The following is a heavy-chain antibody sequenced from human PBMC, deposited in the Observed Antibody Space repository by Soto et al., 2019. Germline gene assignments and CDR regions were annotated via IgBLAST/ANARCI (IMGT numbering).Heavy chain of an antibody. D-gene: IGHD2-15*01. CDR3: ARDAGYCSGGSCYSDETDAFDI. CDR1: GYTFTSYG. Sequence: ASVKVSCKASGYTFTSYGISLVRQAPGQGLEWMGWISAYNGNTNYAQKLQGRVTMTTDTSTSTAYMELRSLRSDDTAVYYCARDAGYCSGGSCYSDETDAFDIWGQGTMVTVSS. CDR2: ISAYNGNT. J-gene: IGHJ3*02. V-gene: IGHV1-18*01.